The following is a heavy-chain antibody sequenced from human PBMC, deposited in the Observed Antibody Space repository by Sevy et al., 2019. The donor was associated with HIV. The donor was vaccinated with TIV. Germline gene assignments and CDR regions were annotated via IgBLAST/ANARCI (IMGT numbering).Heavy chain of an antibody. V-gene: IGHV4-4*02. D-gene: IGHD3-16*01. Sequence: SETLSLTCAVSGDSFSSTDWWSWVRQPPGKGREWIGEGSYSGTANYNPSLKSRVTISLDKSKNQISLKLNSVTAADTAVYYCAREGAPTSFDYWDQGTLVTVSS. J-gene: IGHJ4*02. CDR2: GSYSGTA. CDR3: AREGAPTSFDY. CDR1: GDSFSSTDW.